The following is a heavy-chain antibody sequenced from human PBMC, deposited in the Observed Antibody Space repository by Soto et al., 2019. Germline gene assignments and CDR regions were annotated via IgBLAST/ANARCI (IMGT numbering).Heavy chain of an antibody. V-gene: IGHV1-18*01. CDR3: ERGRTRALDY. D-gene: IGHD1-7*01. J-gene: IGHJ4*02. Sequence: QIQLVQSGAEVKKPGASVKVSCKASGYIFTSHGISWVRQAPGQGLEWMGWISTYNGNPNYAQKLQGRVTMTTNTSTNTAFLELRSLTSDDTAVYYCERGRTRALDYWGQGNPVLVSS. CDR2: ISTYNGNP. CDR1: GYIFTSHG.